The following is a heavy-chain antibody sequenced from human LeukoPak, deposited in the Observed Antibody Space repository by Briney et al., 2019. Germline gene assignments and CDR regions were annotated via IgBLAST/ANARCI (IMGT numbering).Heavy chain of an antibody. CDR1: GFTVSSNY. Sequence: PGGSLRLSCAASGFTVSSNYMSWVRQAPGKGLEWVSVIYSGGSTYYADSVKCRFTISRDNSKSTLYLQMNSLRAEDTAVYYCARDRNAGQAVAQSDAFDIWCQGTMVTVSS. J-gene: IGHJ3*02. CDR3: ARDRNAGQAVAQSDAFDI. CDR2: IYSGGST. D-gene: IGHD6-19*01. V-gene: IGHV3-66*01.